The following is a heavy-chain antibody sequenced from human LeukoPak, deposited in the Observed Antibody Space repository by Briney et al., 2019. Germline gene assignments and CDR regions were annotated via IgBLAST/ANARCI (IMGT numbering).Heavy chain of an antibody. V-gene: IGHV4-34*01. J-gene: IGHJ4*02. D-gene: IGHD2-2*02. CDR3: ARDNVSCSSTSCYTGYDY. CDR2: INHSGST. Sequence: PSETLSLTCAVYGGSFSGYYWSWIRQPPGKGLEWIGEINHSGSTNYNPSLKSRVTISVDTSKNQFPLKLSSVTAADTSVYYCARDNVSCSSTSCYTGYDYWGQGTLVTVSS. CDR1: GGSFSGYY.